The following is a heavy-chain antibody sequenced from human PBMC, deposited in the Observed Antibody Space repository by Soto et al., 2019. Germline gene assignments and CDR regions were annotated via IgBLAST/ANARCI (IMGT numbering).Heavy chain of an antibody. Sequence: PSETLSLTCTVSGGSISSSSYYWGWIRQPPGKGLEWIGSIYYSGSTYYNPSLKSRVTISVDTSKNQFSLKLSSVTAADTAVYYCATSGDCTNGVCYTRRTMYNWFDPWGQGTLVTVSS. D-gene: IGHD2-8*01. CDR3: ATSGDCTNGVCYTRRTMYNWFDP. CDR1: GGSISSSSYY. J-gene: IGHJ5*02. CDR2: IYYSGST. V-gene: IGHV4-39*01.